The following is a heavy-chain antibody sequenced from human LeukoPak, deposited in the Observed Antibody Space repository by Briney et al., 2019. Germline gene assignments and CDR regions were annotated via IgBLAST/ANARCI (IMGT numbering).Heavy chain of an antibody. CDR1: GGSFSGYY. Sequence: SETPSLTCAVYGGSFSGYYWSWIRQPPGKGLEWIGEINHSGSTNYNPSLKSRVTISVDTSKNQFSLKLSPVTAADTAVYYCASLGSGSPWGLGTLVTVSS. J-gene: IGHJ5*02. D-gene: IGHD3-10*01. CDR3: ASLGSGSP. V-gene: IGHV4-34*01. CDR2: INHSGST.